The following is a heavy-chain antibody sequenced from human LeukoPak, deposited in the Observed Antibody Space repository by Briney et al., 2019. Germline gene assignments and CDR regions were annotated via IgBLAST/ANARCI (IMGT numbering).Heavy chain of an antibody. V-gene: IGHV4-59*08. CDR3: ARHRFASPLDS. CDR2: IFYTGDS. J-gene: IGHJ4*02. Sequence: SETLSPTCTVSGVSSSSSYWSWIRQPPGKGLEWIGYIFYTGDSNHNPSFKSRVSISLDTSKDQISLKLYSVTAADTAVYYCARHRFASPLDSWGQGTLVTVSS. D-gene: IGHD2-21*01. CDR1: GVSSSSSY.